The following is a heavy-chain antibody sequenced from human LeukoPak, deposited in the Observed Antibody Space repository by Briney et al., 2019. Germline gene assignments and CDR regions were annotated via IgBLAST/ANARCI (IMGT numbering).Heavy chain of an antibody. CDR3: AKVTRTYYYDSSGYGDAFDI. J-gene: IGHJ3*02. D-gene: IGHD3-22*01. CDR1: GFTFSSYG. V-gene: IGHV3-30*02. CDR2: IRYDGSNK. Sequence: PGGSLRLSCAASGFTFSSYGMHWVRQAPGKGLEWVAFIRYDGSNKYYADSVKGRFTISRDNSKNTLYLQMNSLRAEDTAVYYCAKVTRTYYYDSSGYGDAFDIWGQGTMVTVSS.